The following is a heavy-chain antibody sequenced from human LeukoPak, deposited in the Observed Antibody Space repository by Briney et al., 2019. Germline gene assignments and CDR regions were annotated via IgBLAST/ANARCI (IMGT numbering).Heavy chain of an antibody. V-gene: IGHV4-39*01. CDR3: ARLSFGVATPGLYENY. CDR2: IYYSGST. Sequence: SETLSLTCTVSGGSFSSSSYYWGWIRQPPGKGLEWTVSIYYSGSTYYNPSLKSRVTISVDTSKNQFSLKLSSVTAADTAVYYCARLSFGVATPGLYENYWGQGTLVTVSS. D-gene: IGHD3-3*01. CDR1: GGSFSSSSYY. J-gene: IGHJ4*02.